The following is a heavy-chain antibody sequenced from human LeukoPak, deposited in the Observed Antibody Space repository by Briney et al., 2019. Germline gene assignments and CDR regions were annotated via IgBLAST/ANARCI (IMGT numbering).Heavy chain of an antibody. D-gene: IGHD2-15*01. J-gene: IGHJ6*03. CDR2: MNPNSGNT. CDR3: ARDRGVDYCSGGSCSHYYYYMDV. CDR1: GYTFTSYD. Sequence: ASVKVSCKASGYTFTSYDINWVRQATGQGLEWMGWMNPNSGNTGYAQKFQGRVTMTRDTSINTAYMELSRLRSDDTAVYYCARDRGVDYCSGGSCSHYYYYMDVWGKGTTVTISS. V-gene: IGHV1-8*02.